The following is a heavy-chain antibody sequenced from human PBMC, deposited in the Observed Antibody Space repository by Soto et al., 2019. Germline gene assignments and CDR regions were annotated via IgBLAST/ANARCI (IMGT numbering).Heavy chain of an antibody. CDR1: GYTFTNYY. D-gene: IGHD2-2*01. Sequence: QVQLVQSGAEVKKPEASVKVSCKASGYTFTNYYIHWVRQAPGQGLEWMGWINPNNGGTHYAQRFQGRVTMTRDTSINTAYMELSRLRSDDTAMFYCARSNDFVVVPAAAPLPHWGQGTLVTVSS. CDR3: ARSNDFVVVPAAAPLPH. V-gene: IGHV1-2*02. J-gene: IGHJ4*02. CDR2: INPNNGGT.